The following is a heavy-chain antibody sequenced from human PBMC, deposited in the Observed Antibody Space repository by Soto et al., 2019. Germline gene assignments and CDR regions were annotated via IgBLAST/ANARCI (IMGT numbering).Heavy chain of an antibody. CDR1: GFTFPRFT. CDR2: IYGSAGRV. D-gene: IGHD3-16*02. J-gene: IGHJ4*02. CDR3: AKCREPDDRWDIDF. V-gene: IGHV3-23*01. Sequence: EVQLLESGGDLVRPGGSLRLSCKASGFTFPRFTMTWVRQAPGKGLEWFSSIYGSAGRVFYADSVKGRFPIPRDNSRDTVYLQMKGLRVEDTAVYYCAKCREPDDRWDIDFWGQGARVTVSS.